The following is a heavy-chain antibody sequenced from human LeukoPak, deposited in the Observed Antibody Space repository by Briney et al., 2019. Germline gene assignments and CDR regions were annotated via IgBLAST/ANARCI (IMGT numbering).Heavy chain of an antibody. Sequence: SGGSLRLSCAASGFTFSSYAMSWVRQAPGKGLEWVSTISGSGGSTYYADSVKGRFTISRDNSKNTLYLQMNSLRAEDTAVYYCAKSAGVWGRGYFDYRGQGTLVTVSS. CDR3: AKSAGVWGRGYFDY. J-gene: IGHJ4*02. V-gene: IGHV3-23*01. CDR1: GFTFSSYA. D-gene: IGHD3-16*01. CDR2: ISGSGGST.